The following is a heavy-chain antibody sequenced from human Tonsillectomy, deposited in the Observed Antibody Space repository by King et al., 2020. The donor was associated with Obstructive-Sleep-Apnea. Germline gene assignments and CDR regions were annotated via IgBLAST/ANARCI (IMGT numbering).Heavy chain of an antibody. D-gene: IGHD6-6*01. V-gene: IGHV4-39*07. CDR3: ARVGTTIAAPVDY. CDR1: GGSISSSSYY. Sequence: LQLQESGPGLVKPSETLSLTCTVSGGSISSSSYYWGWIRQPPGKGLEWIGSIYYSGSTYYNPSLKSRVTISVDTSKNQFSLKLSSVTAADTAVYYCARVGTTIAAPVDYWGQGTLVTVSS. CDR2: IYYSGST. J-gene: IGHJ4*02.